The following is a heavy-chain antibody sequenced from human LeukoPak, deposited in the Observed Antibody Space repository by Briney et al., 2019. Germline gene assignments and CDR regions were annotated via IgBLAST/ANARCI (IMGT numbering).Heavy chain of an antibody. CDR3: GRLARNAWYAVDY. D-gene: IGHD6-19*01. CDR2: ILPDGSEK. J-gene: IGHJ4*02. CDR1: EFTFSFYW. Sequence: PGGSLRLSCAASEFTFSFYWITWVRQAPGKGLEWVANILPDGSEKYYLDSVKGRFTISRDNPTNSLYLQINSLRAEDTALYYCGRLARNAWYAVDYWGQGTLVTVPS. V-gene: IGHV3-7*01.